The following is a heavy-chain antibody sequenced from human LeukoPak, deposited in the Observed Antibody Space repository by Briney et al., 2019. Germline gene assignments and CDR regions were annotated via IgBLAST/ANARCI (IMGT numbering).Heavy chain of an antibody. Sequence: ASVRVSCKASGYTFTSYDINWVRQAPGQGLEWMGIINPSGGSTSYAQKFQGRVTMTRDTSTSTVYMELSSLRSEDTAVYYCASARQDIVVVPAAIGGFDYWGQGTLVTVSS. CDR2: INPSGGST. CDR1: GYTFTSYD. CDR3: ASARQDIVVVPAAIGGFDY. J-gene: IGHJ4*02. V-gene: IGHV1-46*01. D-gene: IGHD2-2*02.